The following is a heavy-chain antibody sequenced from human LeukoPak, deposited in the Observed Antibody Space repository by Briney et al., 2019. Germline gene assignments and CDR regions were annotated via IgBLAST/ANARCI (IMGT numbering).Heavy chain of an antibody. V-gene: IGHV4-39*02. D-gene: IGHD3-22*01. CDR1: GGSISSTTYY. CDR3: AKDWGYYYDSSGYYFDY. J-gene: IGHJ4*02. Sequence: SETLSLTCTVSGGSISSTTYYWGWIRQPPGKGLEWIGSVYYSGNTYYNPSLKSRVTMSLDTSKNQFSLKLSSVTAADTAVYYCAKDWGYYYDSSGYYFDYWGQGTLVTVSS. CDR2: VYYSGNT.